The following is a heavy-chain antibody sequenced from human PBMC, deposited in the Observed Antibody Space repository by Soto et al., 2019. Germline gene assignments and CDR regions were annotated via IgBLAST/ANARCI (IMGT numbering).Heavy chain of an antibody. CDR2: IYYSGST. CDR1: GGSISSYY. D-gene: IGHD3-16*01. Sequence: SETLSLTCTVSGGSISSYYWSWIRQPPGKGLEWIGYIYYSGSTNYNPSLKSRVTISVDTSKNQFSLKLSSVTAADTAVYYCARGGALLTWFDPRGQGTLVTVSS. CDR3: ARGGALLTWFDP. J-gene: IGHJ5*02. V-gene: IGHV4-59*01.